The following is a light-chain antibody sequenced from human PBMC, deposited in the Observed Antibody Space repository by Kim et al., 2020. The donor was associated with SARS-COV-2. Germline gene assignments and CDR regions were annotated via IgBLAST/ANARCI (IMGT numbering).Light chain of an antibody. CDR2: GAS. J-gene: IGKJ3*01. V-gene: IGKV3-20*01. CDR3: QQYGSSPQVT. Sequence: GEETSLHCRASNSVNHCYLAWYQQKPGQAPRRLNNGASSRAPGIPKRFSVSGAETDFTLTISKLEPKDFAVYYYQQYGSSPQVTFGPGTKVDIK. CDR1: NSVNHCY.